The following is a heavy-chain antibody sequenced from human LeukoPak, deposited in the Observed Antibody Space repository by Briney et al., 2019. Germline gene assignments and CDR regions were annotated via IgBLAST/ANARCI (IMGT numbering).Heavy chain of an antibody. CDR2: ISAYNGNT. D-gene: IGHD1-7*01. Sequence: ASVKVSCKASGYTFTSYVISWVRQAPGRGLEWMGWISAYNGNTNYAQKLQGRLTMTTDTSTTTAYMELRSLRSDDTAVYYCARDYGNWDYESYFDYWGQGTLVTVST. J-gene: IGHJ4*02. CDR3: ARDYGNWDYESYFDY. CDR1: GYTFTSYV. V-gene: IGHV1-18*01.